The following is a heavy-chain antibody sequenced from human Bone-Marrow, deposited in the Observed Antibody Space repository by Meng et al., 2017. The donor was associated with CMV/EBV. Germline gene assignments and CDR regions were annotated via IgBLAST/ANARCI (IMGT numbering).Heavy chain of an antibody. CDR1: GFTFSSYG. J-gene: IGHJ4*02. CDR2: IRYDGSNK. V-gene: IGHV3-30*02. Sequence: GESLKISCAASGFTFSSYGMHWVRQAPGKGLEWVAFIRYDGSNKYYADSVKGRFTISRDNSKNTLYLQMNSLRAEDTAVYYCAKGPIVVVTYIDYWGQGTLVTVSS. D-gene: IGHD2-2*01. CDR3: AKGPIVVVTYIDY.